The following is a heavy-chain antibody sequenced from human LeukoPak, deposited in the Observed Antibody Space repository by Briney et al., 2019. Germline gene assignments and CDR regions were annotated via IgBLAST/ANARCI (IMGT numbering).Heavy chain of an antibody. CDR1: GGTFSSYA. V-gene: IGHV1-69*04. D-gene: IGHD6-19*01. CDR3: SRKAVSDDY. CDR2: IIPILGIA. Sequence: ASVTVSCKASGGTFSSYAISWVRQAPGQGLEWMGRIIPILGIANYAQKFQGRVTITAHKSTSTAYMELSSLRSEDTAVYYCSRKAVSDDYWGQGTLVTVSS. J-gene: IGHJ4*02.